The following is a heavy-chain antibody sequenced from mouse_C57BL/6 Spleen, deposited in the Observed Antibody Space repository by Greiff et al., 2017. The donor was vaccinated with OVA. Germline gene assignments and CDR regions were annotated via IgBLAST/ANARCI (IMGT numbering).Heavy chain of an antibody. Sequence: VQLQQSGAELVRPGASVTLSCKASGYTFTDYEMHWVKQTPVHGLEWIGAIDPETGGTAYNQKFKGKAILTADKSSSTAYMELRSLTSEDSAVYYCTKRWISYYFDYWGQGTTLTVSS. D-gene: IGHD2-3*01. CDR2: IDPETGGT. V-gene: IGHV1-15*01. CDR3: TKRWISYYFDY. CDR1: GYTFTDYE. J-gene: IGHJ2*01.